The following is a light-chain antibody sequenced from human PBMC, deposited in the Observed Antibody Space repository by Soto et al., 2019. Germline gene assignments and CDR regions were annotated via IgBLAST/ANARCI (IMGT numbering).Light chain of an antibody. CDR1: SSDVGGYNY. V-gene: IGLV2-14*01. CDR2: EVS. Sequence: QSALTQSASVSGSPGQSITISCTGTSSDVGGYNYVSWYQQHPGKAPKLMIYEVSNRPSGVSNRFSGSKSGNTASLTISGLQAEDEADYYCSSYTSSSTREFGGGTKLTVL. J-gene: IGLJ3*02. CDR3: SSYTSSSTRE.